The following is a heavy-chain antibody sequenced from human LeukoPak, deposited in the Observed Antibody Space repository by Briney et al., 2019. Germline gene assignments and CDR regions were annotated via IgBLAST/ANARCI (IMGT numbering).Heavy chain of an antibody. CDR3: ASTGPMVRGVAAGGYGMDV. CDR1: GYTFTSYG. Sequence: GASVKVSCKASGYTFTSYGISWVRQAPEQGLEWMGWISAYNGNTNYAQKLQGRVTMTTDTSTSTAYMELRSLRSDDTAVYYCASTGPMVRGVAAGGYGMDVWGQGTTVTVSS. D-gene: IGHD3-10*01. V-gene: IGHV1-18*01. CDR2: ISAYNGNT. J-gene: IGHJ6*02.